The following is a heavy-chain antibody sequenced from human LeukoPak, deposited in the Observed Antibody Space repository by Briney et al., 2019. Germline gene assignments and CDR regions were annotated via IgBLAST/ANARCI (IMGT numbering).Heavy chain of an antibody. J-gene: IGHJ4*02. V-gene: IGHV1-2*02. CDR1: GYTFTGYY. D-gene: IGHD5-12*01. CDR3: ARLWNSGYIIYFDS. Sequence: ASVKVSCKTSGYTFTGYYIHWVRQAPGQGLEWMGGISPNSGATNYAQKFQGRVTLTRDTSITTAYMELSGLRSDDTAFYYCARLWNSGYIIYFDSWGQGTLVTVSS. CDR2: ISPNSGAT.